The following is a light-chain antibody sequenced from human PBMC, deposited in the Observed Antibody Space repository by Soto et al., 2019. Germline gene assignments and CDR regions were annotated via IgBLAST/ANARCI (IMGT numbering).Light chain of an antibody. Sequence: QSVLTQPASVSGSPGQSITISCTGTSSDVGGYNYVSWYQQHPGKAPKLMIYEVSNRPSGVSNRFSGSKSGNTASLTISGLQAEDEADYYCSSYTSSSNVVFGGGTKRTVL. CDR2: EVS. CDR3: SSYTSSSNVV. J-gene: IGLJ2*01. V-gene: IGLV2-14*01. CDR1: SSDVGGYNY.